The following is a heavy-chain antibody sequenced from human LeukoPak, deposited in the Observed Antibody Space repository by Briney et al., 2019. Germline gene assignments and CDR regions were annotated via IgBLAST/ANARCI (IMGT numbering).Heavy chain of an antibody. D-gene: IGHD5-24*01. V-gene: IGHV3-33*01. CDR1: GFTFSSYG. Sequence: RGSLRLSCAASGFTFSSYGFHWVRQAPGKGLEWVAVIWSDGSYKYYADSVKGRLTISRDDSKNTLYLQMNSLRAEDTAVYYCARDFSLQLFDYWGQGTLVTVFS. CDR3: ARDFSLQLFDY. J-gene: IGHJ4*02. CDR2: IWSDGSYK.